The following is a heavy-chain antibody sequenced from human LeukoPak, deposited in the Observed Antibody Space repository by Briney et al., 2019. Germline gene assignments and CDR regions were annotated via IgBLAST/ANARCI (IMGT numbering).Heavy chain of an antibody. D-gene: IGHD2-21*01. J-gene: IGHJ4*02. CDR1: GFTFSSYA. Sequence: GGSLRLSCAASGFTFSSYAMHWVRQAPGKGLEFVSAISGNGGSTYYANSVKGRFTISRDNSKNTLFLHMGSLRAEDTAVYYCAREERGQAINYWGQGTLVTVST. CDR2: ISGNGGST. CDR3: AREERGQAINY. V-gene: IGHV3-64*01.